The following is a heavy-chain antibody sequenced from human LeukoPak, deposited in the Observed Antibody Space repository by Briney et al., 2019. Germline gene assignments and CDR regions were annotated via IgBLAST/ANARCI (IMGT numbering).Heavy chain of an antibody. CDR3: ARDLMEYQLLGIGWFDP. CDR1: GDSVSSNSAA. D-gene: IGHD2-2*01. J-gene: IGHJ5*02. CDR2: TYYRSKWYN. V-gene: IGHV6-1*01. Sequence: SQTLSLTCAISGDSVSSNSAAWNWTRQSPSRGLEWLGRTYYRSKWYNDYAVSVKSRITINPDTSKNQFSLQLNSATPEDTAVYYCARDLMEYQLLGIGWFDPWGQGTLVTVSS.